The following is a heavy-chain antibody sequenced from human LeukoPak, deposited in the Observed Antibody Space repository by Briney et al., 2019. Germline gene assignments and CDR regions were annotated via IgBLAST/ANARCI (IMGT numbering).Heavy chain of an antibody. CDR3: ARGLPEGTLGAVDI. CDR2: IYYSGST. D-gene: IGHD1-1*01. J-gene: IGHJ3*02. CDR1: GGSISRGDYY. V-gene: IGHV4-31*03. Sequence: PSQTLSLTCSVSGGSISRGDYYWSWIRQHPGKGLEWIGYIYYSGSTYYNPSLKSRVTISVDTSKNQFSLKLSSVTAAGTAVYYCARGLPEGTLGAVDIWGQGTMVTVSS.